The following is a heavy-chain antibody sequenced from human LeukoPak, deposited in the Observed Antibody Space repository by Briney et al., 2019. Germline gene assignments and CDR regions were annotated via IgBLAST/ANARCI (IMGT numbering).Heavy chain of an antibody. CDR2: ICHSGST. V-gene: IGHV4-30-2*01. D-gene: IGHD2-2*01. Sequence: SETLSLTCTVSGGSISSGGYYWSWIRQPPGKGLEWIGYICHSGSTYHNPSLKSRVTISVDRSKNQFSLKLSSVTAADTAVYYCARGRKTVPAPTFDYWGQGTLVTVSS. CDR3: ARGRKTVPAPTFDY. J-gene: IGHJ4*02. CDR1: GGSISSGGYY.